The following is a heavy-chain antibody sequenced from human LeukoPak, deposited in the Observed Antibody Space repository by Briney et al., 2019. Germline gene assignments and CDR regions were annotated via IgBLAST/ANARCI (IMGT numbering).Heavy chain of an antibody. J-gene: IGHJ4*02. CDR1: GFTVSSNS. Sequence: GGSLRLSCTVSGFTVSSNSMSWVRQAPGKGLEWVSSIYSDNTHYSDSVKGRFTISRDNSKNTLYLQMNSLRAEDTAVYYCARRAGAYSHPYDYWGQGTLVTVSS. D-gene: IGHD4/OR15-4a*01. CDR2: IYSDNT. CDR3: ARRAGAYSHPYDY. V-gene: IGHV3-53*01.